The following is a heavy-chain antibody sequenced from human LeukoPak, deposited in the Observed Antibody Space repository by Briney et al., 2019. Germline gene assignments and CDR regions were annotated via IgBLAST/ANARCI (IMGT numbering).Heavy chain of an antibody. CDR1: GYTFTSYG. D-gene: IGHD6-19*01. Sequence: ASVKVSCKASGYTFTSYGISWVRQAPGQGLEWMGWISAYNGNTNYAQKLQGRVTMTTDTSTSTAYMELRSLRSDDTAVYYCAREPNDSSGWFRGNYYFDYWGQGTLVTVSS. CDR2: ISAYNGNT. CDR3: AREPNDSSGWFRGNYYFDY. V-gene: IGHV1-18*01. J-gene: IGHJ4*02.